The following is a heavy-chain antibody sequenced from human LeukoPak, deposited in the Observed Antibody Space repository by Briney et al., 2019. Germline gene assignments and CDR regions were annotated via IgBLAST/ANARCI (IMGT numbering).Heavy chain of an antibody. Sequence: SETLSLTCTVSGGSISSYYWSWIRQPPGKGLEWIGYIYYSGSTNYNPSLKSRVTMSVDTSKNQFSLKLSSVTAADTAVYYCARDPYGDYGDYWGQGTLVTVSS. V-gene: IGHV4-59*01. J-gene: IGHJ4*02. CDR3: ARDPYGDYGDY. CDR2: IYYSGST. D-gene: IGHD4-17*01. CDR1: GGSISSYY.